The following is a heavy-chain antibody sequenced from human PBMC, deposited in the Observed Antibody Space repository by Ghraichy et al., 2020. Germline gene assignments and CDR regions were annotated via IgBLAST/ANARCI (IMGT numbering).Heavy chain of an antibody. CDR2: INSDGSTT. CDR1: GFTFSGYW. Sequence: GGSLRLSCAASGFTFSGYWMHWVRQAPGKGLVWVSRINSDGSTTSHADSVKGRFTISRDNAKNTLYLQMNSLRAEDTAVYFCARGFDTNAFDIWGQGTMVTVSS. J-gene: IGHJ3*02. D-gene: IGHD3-10*01. CDR3: ARGFDTNAFDI. V-gene: IGHV3-74*01.